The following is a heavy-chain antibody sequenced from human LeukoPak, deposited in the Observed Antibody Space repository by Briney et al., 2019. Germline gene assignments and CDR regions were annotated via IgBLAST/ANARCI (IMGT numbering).Heavy chain of an antibody. CDR2: ISGSGGST. D-gene: IGHD2-21*02. CDR1: GFTFSSYA. CDR3: ARTPAYCGGDCYSTFDH. Sequence: GGSLRLSCAASGFTFSSYAMSWVRQAPGKGLEWVSAISGSGGSTYYADSVKGRFTISRDNSKNTLYLQMNSLRAEDTAVYYCARTPAYCGGDCYSTFDHWGQGTLVTVSS. J-gene: IGHJ4*02. V-gene: IGHV3-23*01.